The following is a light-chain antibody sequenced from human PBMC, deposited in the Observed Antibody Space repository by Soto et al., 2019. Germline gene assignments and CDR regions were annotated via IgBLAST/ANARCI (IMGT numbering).Light chain of an antibody. CDR3: QQYKNWPL. J-gene: IGKJ1*01. CDR2: GAS. Sequence: EIVMRQSPATLSVARGGRATLSCRASQSVSSYLAWYQQKPGQPPRLLIYGASTRATGIPARFSGSGFGTEFTLTISSLQSEDFAVYYCQQYKNWPLFGQGTKVDIK. V-gene: IGKV3-15*01. CDR1: QSVSSY.